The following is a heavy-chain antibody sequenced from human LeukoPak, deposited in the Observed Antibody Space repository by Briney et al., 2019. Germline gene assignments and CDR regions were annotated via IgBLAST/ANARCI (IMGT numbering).Heavy chain of an antibody. CDR3: ARGFLEWPGIDY. J-gene: IGHJ4*02. CDR1: GGSISSYY. D-gene: IGHD3-3*01. V-gene: IGHV4-59*01. CDR2: IYYSGST. Sequence: SETLSLTCTVSGGSISSYYWSWIRQPPGKGLEWIGYIYYSGSTNYNPSLKSRVTISVDTSKNQFFLKLSSVTAADTAVYYCARGFLEWPGIDYWGQGTLVTVSS.